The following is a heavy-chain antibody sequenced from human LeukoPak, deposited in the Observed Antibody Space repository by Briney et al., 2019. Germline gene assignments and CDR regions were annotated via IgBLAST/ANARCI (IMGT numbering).Heavy chain of an antibody. J-gene: IGHJ6*02. Sequence: GGSLRLSCAASGFTFSSYAMHWVRQAPGKGLEWVAVISYDGSNKYYAGSVKGRFTISRDNSKNTLYLQMNSLRAEDTAVYYCARDRSGYDSYYYYGMDVWGQGTTVTVSS. V-gene: IGHV3-30-3*01. CDR2: ISYDGSNK. CDR3: ARDRSGYDSYYYYGMDV. D-gene: IGHD5-12*01. CDR1: GFTFSSYA.